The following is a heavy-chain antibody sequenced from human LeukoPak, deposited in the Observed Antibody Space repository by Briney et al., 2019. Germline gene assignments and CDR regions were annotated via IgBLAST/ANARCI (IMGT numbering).Heavy chain of an antibody. CDR1: GGSISSGSYY. V-gene: IGHV4-61*02. D-gene: IGHD1-1*01. CDR3: ARDRGTWNDDGFDY. CDR2: IYISGST. Sequence: SETLSLTCTVSGGSISSGSYYWSWIRQYAGKGLEWIGRIYISGSTNYNPSLKSRVTMSVDTSKNQFSLKLSSVTAADTAVYYCARDRGTWNDDGFDYWGQGTLVTVSS. J-gene: IGHJ4*02.